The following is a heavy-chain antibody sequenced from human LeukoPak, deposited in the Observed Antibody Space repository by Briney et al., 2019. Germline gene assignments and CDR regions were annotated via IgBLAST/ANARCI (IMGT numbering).Heavy chain of an antibody. CDR3: ARAPAYCSGGSCYPGY. CDR1: GDSISSSAW. V-gene: IGHV4-4*02. D-gene: IGHD2-15*01. J-gene: IGHJ4*02. Sequence: PSGTLSLTCAVSGDSISSSAWWTWVRQSPWKGLEWIGEIFHSGSTNYNPSLKSRITISVDKSRNQFSLNLTSVTAADTALYYCARAPAYCSGGSCYPGYWGQGTLVTVSS. CDR2: IFHSGST.